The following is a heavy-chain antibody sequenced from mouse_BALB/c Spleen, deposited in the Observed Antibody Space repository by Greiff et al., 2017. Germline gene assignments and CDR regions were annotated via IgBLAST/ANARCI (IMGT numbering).Heavy chain of an antibody. V-gene: IGHV2-9*02. CDR3: AREGSGNPFAY. D-gene: IGHD1-3*01. J-gene: IGHJ3*01. CDR2: IWAGGST. Sequence: QVQLKQSGPGLVAPSQSLSITCTVSGFSLTSYGVHWVRQPPGKGLEWLGVIWAGGSTNSNSALMSRLSISNDNSKSQVFLKMNSLQTDDTAMYYCAREGSGNPFAYWGQGTLVTVSA. CDR1: GFSLTSYG.